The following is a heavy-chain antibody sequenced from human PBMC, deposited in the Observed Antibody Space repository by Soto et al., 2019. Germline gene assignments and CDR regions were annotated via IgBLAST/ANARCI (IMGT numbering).Heavy chain of an antibody. CDR2: IYYSGST. J-gene: IGHJ5*02. CDR3: ARWWSGSRQGFDP. CDR1: GGSISSYY. V-gene: IGHV4-59*12. Sequence: SETLSLTCTVSGGSISSYYWSWIRQPPGKGLEWIGYIYYSGSTNYNPSLKSRVTISVDTSKNQFSLKPSSVTAADTAVYYCARWWSGSRQGFDPWGQGPLVTVSS. D-gene: IGHD3-3*01.